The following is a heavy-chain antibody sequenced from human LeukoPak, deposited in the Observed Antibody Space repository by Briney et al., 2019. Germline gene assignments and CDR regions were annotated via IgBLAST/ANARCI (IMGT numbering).Heavy chain of an antibody. CDR3: ARHLHSYGYISFDP. V-gene: IGHV4-31*03. CDR2: IYYSGST. D-gene: IGHD5-18*01. CDR1: GGSISSGGYY. Sequence: PSETLSLTCTVSGGSISSGGYYWSWIRQHPGKGLERIGYIYYSGSTYYNPSLKSRVTISVDTSKNQFSLKLSSVTAADTAVYYCARHLHSYGYISFDPWGQGTLVTVSS. J-gene: IGHJ5*02.